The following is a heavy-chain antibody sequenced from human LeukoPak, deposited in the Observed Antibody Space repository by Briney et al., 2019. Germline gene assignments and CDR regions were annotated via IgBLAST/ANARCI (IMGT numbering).Heavy chain of an antibody. J-gene: IGHJ4*02. V-gene: IGHV3-23*01. CDR3: AQRGGYSAYDPFDY. Sequence: GGSLRLSCAASGFTFGSYAVSWVRQAPGKGLEWVSDISGSGDSTYYADSVKGRFTISRDTSKKTLYLQMNSLRAEDTAVYYCAQRGGYSAYDPFDYWGRGTLVTVSS. CDR2: ISGSGDST. CDR1: GFTFGSYA. D-gene: IGHD5-12*01.